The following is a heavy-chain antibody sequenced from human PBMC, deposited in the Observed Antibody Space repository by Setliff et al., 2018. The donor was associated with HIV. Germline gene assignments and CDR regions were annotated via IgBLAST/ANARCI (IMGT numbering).Heavy chain of an antibody. CDR2: IYYSGST. J-gene: IGHJ3*02. D-gene: IGHD3-22*01. Sequence: TLSLTCTVSGGSISSYYWSWIRQPPGKGLEWIGYIYYSGSTNYNPSLKSRVTISVDTSKNQFSLKLSSVTAADTAVYYCARDCTYYYDSSGYYGHAFDIWGQGTMVTVSS. CDR3: ARDCTYYYDSSGYYGHAFDI. CDR1: GGSISSYY. V-gene: IGHV4-59*01.